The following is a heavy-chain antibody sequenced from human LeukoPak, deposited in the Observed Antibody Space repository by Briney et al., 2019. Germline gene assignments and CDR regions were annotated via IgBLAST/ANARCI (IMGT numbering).Heavy chain of an antibody. CDR2: IIPIFGTA. CDR1: GGTFSSYA. V-gene: IGHV1-69*13. D-gene: IGHD2-15*01. CDR3: AGSPSDIVVVVAALPYYFDY. Sequence: SVKVSCKASGGTFSSYAISWVRQAPGQGLEWMGGIIPIFGTANYAQKFQGRVTITADESTSTAYMELSSLRSEDTAVYYCAGSPSDIVVVVAALPYYFDYWGQGTLVTVSS. J-gene: IGHJ4*02.